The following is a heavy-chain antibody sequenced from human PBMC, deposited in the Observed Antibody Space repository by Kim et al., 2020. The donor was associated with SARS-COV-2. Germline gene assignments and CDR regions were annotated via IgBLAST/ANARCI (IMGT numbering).Heavy chain of an antibody. CDR2: DRNKK. Sequence: DRNKKTYEDPWKGRFTISRNNAKNTLYLQINRLGVKDTAVYYCASDGAGSYDHWSQGTLVTVSS. V-gene: IGHV3-33*01. J-gene: IGHJ4*02. D-gene: IGHD3-10*01. CDR3: ASDGAGSYDH.